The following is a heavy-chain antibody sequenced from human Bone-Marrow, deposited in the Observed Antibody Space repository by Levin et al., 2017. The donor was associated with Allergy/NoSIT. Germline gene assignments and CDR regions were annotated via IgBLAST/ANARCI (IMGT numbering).Heavy chain of an antibody. CDR3: VHRHGTCNSDECHGAALFDY. CDR2: IYWDDEK. J-gene: IGHJ4*02. V-gene: IGHV2-5*02. CDR1: GFSISTGGVG. D-gene: IGHD2/OR15-2a*01. Sequence: SGPTLVKPTQALTLTCALSGFSISTGGVGVGWIRQPPRKALEWLALIYWDDEKRYSPSLESRLTITKDTSKNQVVLTMTNMDPVDTATYYCVHRHGTCNSDECHGAALFDYWGQGTLVTVSS.